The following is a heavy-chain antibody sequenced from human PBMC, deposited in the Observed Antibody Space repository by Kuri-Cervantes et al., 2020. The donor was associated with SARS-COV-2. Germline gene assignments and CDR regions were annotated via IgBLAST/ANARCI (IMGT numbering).Heavy chain of an antibody. CDR1: GFTFSSYW. V-gene: IGHV3-7*01. D-gene: IGHD3-16*01. CDR2: IKQDGSER. CDR3: ASNGWGFRNPGGVSGFDY. Sequence: ETLSLTCAASGFTFSSYWMSWVRQAPGKGLEWVANIKQDGSERFYVDSVKGRFTISRDNAKNSLYLQMNSLRAEDTAVYYCASNGWGFRNPGGVSGFDYWGQGTLVTVSS. J-gene: IGHJ4*02.